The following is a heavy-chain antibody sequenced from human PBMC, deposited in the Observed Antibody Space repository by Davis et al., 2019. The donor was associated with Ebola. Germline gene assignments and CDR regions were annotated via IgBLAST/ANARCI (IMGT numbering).Heavy chain of an antibody. Sequence: MPSETLSLTCTVSGGSISSYYWSWIRQPPGKGLEWIGYIYYSGSTNYNPSLKSRVTISVDTSKNQFSLKLSSVTAADTAVYYCARETTVTTAFDYWGQGTLVTVSS. CDR2: IYYSGST. D-gene: IGHD4-17*01. V-gene: IGHV4-59*12. CDR3: ARETTVTTAFDY. CDR1: GGSISSYY. J-gene: IGHJ4*02.